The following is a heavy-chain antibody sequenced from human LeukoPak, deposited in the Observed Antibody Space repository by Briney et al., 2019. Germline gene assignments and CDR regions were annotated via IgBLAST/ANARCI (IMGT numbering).Heavy chain of an antibody. CDR2: IWYDGSNK. J-gene: IGHJ4*02. D-gene: IGHD6-19*01. V-gene: IGHV3-33*01. Sequence: GRSLRLSCAASGFTFSSYGMHWVRQAPGKGLEGVAVIWYDGSNKYYADSVKGRFTISRDNSKNTLYPQMNSLRAEDTAVYYCARENSSGWTLDYWGQGTLVTVSS. CDR3: ARENSSGWTLDY. CDR1: GFTFSSYG.